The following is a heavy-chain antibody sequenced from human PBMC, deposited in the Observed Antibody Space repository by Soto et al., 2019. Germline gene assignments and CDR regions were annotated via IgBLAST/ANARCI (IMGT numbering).Heavy chain of an antibody. CDR1: GYTFTSYG. CDR2: ISAYNGNT. J-gene: IGHJ4*02. D-gene: IGHD3-10*01. CDR3: ARDAGSDRRGPDFDY. Sequence: QVQLVQSGAEVKKPGASVKVSCKASGYTFTSYGISWVRQAPGQGLEWMGWISAYNGNTNYAQKLQGRVTMTTDTSXXTAYMELSSLRSDDTAVYYCARDAGSDRRGPDFDYWGQGTLVTVSS. V-gene: IGHV1-18*01.